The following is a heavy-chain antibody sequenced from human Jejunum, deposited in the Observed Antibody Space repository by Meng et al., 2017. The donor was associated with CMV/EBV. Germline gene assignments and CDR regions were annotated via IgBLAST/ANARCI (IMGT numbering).Heavy chain of an antibody. CDR3: ARDGGTTVATYIDF. CDR2: LYSGGAT. CDR1: GFTVSDNY. Sequence: SGFTVSDNYMSWVRQAPGKGLEWVTSLYSGGATYYTHSVVGRFTVSRDTSKNTLYLQMNNLRTDDSAIYYCARDGGTTVATYIDFWGQGRLVTVSS. J-gene: IGHJ4*02. D-gene: IGHD4-23*01. V-gene: IGHV3-53*05.